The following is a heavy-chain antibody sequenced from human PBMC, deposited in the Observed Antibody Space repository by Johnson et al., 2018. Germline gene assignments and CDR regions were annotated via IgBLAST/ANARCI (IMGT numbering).Heavy chain of an antibody. CDR3: ARRNVNYYYYMDV. V-gene: IGHV3-30*03. J-gene: IGHJ6*03. CDR1: GFTFSAYG. CDR2: ISFDGSNK. Sequence: QVQLLESGGGVVQPGRSLRLSCVASGFTFSAYGMHWVRQAPGKGLEWMAVISFDGSNKHYADSVKGRLTISRDNSKSKMYLQMSSLRAEDTAVYYCARRNVNYYYYMDVWGKGTTVTVSS.